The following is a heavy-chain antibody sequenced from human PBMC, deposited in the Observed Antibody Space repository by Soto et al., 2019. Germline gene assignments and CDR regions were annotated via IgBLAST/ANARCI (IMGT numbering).Heavy chain of an antibody. D-gene: IGHD1-7*01. CDR3: ARVTGTTVHYYYYGMDV. CDR1: GGTFSSYA. CDR2: IIPIFGTA. J-gene: IGHJ6*02. Sequence: SVKVSCKASGGTFSSYAISWVRQAPGQGLEWMGGIIPIFGTANYAQKFQGRATITADESTSTAYMELSSLRSEDTAVYYCARVTGTTVHYYYYGMDVWGQGTTVTVSS. V-gene: IGHV1-69*13.